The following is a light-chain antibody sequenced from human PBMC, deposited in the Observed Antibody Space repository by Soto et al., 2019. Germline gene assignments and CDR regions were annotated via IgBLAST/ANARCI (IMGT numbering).Light chain of an antibody. V-gene: IGKV1-9*01. CDR3: QQLYSYPLT. J-gene: IGKJ4*01. CDR1: QGISSY. CDR2: AAS. Sequence: DIQLTQSPSFLSASVGDRVTITCRASQGISSYLAWYQQKPGKAPKLLLYAASTLQSGVSSRFSGSGSGTEFTLTISSLQLEDFATYYCQQLYSYPLTFGGGTKVEIK.